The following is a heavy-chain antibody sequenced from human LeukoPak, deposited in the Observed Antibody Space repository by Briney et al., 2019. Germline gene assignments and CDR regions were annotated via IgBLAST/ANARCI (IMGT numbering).Heavy chain of an antibody. CDR3: AREIGPRQLHLWGSAFDY. J-gene: IGHJ4*02. V-gene: IGHV1-18*01. CDR1: GYTFTSYG. CDR2: ISAYNGNT. Sequence: ASVKVSCKASGYTFTSYGISWVRQAPGRGLEWMGWISAYNGNTNYAQKLQGRIPMTTDPSTTPVYIELSSWSSRDTAMYYCAREIGPRQLHLWGSAFDYWGQGTLVTVSS. D-gene: IGHD5-18*01.